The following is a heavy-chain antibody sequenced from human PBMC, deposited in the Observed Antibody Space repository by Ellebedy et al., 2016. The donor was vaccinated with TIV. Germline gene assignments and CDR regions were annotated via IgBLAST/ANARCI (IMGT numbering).Heavy chain of an antibody. Sequence: GESLKISCAASGFTFNSYAMSWVRQAPGKGLEWVSTISSTGSRTYYADSVEGRFIISRDNSKSMVHLQMNSLRPEDTAVYYCAKDRTSGDGYWVFDYWGQGTLVTVSS. D-gene: IGHD5-18*01. CDR1: GFTFNSYA. CDR2: ISSTGSRT. J-gene: IGHJ4*02. V-gene: IGHV3-23*01. CDR3: AKDRTSGDGYWVFDY.